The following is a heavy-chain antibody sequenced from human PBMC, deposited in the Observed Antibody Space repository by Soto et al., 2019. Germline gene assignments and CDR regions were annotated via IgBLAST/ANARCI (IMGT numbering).Heavy chain of an antibody. Sequence: ASVKVSCKASGYTFTNYAMHWVRQAPGQRLEWMGWINAGNGNTKYSQKFQGRVTITRDTSASTAYMELSSLRSEDTAVYYCARGRCISTSCYGCYYSYYSGMDVWAQGTTVPVSS. CDR3: ARGRCISTSCYGCYYSYYSGMDV. J-gene: IGHJ6*02. CDR1: GYTFTNYA. V-gene: IGHV1-3*01. CDR2: INAGNGNT. D-gene: IGHD2-2*01.